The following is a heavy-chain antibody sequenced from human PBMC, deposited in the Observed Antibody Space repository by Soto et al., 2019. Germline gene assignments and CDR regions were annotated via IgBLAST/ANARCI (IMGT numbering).Heavy chain of an antibody. D-gene: IGHD6-6*01. CDR2: IYYSGST. CDR1: GGSISSSSYY. J-gene: IGHJ4*02. CDR3: ARQRKTSIAARPTRFDY. Sequence: SETLSLTCTVSGGSISSSSYYWGWIRQPPGKGLEWIGSIYYSGSTYYNPSLKSRVTISVDTSKNQFSLKLSSVTAADTAVYYCARQRKTSIAARPTRFDYWGQGTLVTVSS. V-gene: IGHV4-39*01.